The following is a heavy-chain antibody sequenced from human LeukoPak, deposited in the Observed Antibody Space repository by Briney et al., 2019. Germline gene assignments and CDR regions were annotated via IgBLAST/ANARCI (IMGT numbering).Heavy chain of an antibody. D-gene: IGHD3-16*02. CDR3: AKSRPYDYVWGSYPY. J-gene: IGHJ4*02. CDR1: GFTVSSNY. V-gene: IGHV3-53*01. CDR2: IYSGGST. Sequence: GGSLRLSCAAPGFTVSSNYMSWVRQAPGKGLEWVSVIYSGGSTYYADSVKGRFTISRDNSKNTLYLQMNSLRAEGTAVYYCAKSRPYDYVWGSYPYWGQGTLVTVSS.